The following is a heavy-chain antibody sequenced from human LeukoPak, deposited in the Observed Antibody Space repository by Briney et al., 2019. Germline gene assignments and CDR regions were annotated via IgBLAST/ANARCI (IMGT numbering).Heavy chain of an antibody. CDR3: ARHEGYSSSAEVY. CDR2: IDPSDAYT. V-gene: IGHV5-10-1*01. D-gene: IGHD6-13*01. CDR1: GYSFTSYW. Sequence: GESLKISCKGSGYSFTSYWISWVRQMPGKGLEWMGRIDPSDAYTNYSPSFQGHVTISSDKSIKPAYLQWSSLKASDTVMYYCARHEGYSSSAEVYWGQGTLVTVSS. J-gene: IGHJ4*02.